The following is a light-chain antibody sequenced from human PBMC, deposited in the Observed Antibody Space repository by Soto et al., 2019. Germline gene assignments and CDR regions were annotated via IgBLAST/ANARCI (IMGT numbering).Light chain of an antibody. Sequence: IVMTQSPDSLAVSLGERVTINCKSSQSVLYSSNNKNYLAWYQQKPRQPPELLTCWTSIRESGVPDRFSGSGSATDFTLTISSLQAEDVAVYYCLQYYSIPRTFGQGTNVEIK. V-gene: IGKV4-1*01. CDR2: WTS. CDR1: QSVLYSSNNKNY. J-gene: IGKJ1*01. CDR3: LQYYSIPRT.